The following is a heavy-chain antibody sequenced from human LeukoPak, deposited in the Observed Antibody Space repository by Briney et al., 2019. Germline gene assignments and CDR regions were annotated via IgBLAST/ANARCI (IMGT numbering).Heavy chain of an antibody. J-gene: IGHJ5*02. V-gene: IGHV1-69*05. CDR2: IMPLFGTA. Sequence: RASVEVSCTASGYTFTSHDINWVRQAPGQGLEWLGGIMPLFGTAGYAQKFQGRVTITKDESTRTVYLELTSLTSDDTAVYYCARDVHGDYGSGWFDPWGQGTLVSVSS. D-gene: IGHD4-17*01. CDR1: GYTFTSHD. CDR3: ARDVHGDYGSGWFDP.